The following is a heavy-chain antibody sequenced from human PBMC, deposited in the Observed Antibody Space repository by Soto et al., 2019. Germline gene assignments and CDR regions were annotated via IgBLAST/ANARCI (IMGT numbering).Heavy chain of an antibody. Sequence: SETLSLTCAVYGGSFSGYYWSWIRQPPGKGLEWIGEINHSGSTNYNPSLKSRVTISVDTSKNQFSLKLSSVTAADTAVYYCARDKTSCSGGSCYSHNWFDPWGQGTLVTVSS. CDR2: INHSGST. V-gene: IGHV4-34*01. D-gene: IGHD2-15*01. CDR3: ARDKTSCSGGSCYSHNWFDP. CDR1: GGSFSGYY. J-gene: IGHJ5*02.